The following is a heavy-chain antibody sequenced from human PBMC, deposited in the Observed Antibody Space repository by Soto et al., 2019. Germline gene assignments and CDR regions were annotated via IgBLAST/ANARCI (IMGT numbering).Heavy chain of an antibody. J-gene: IGHJ6*02. D-gene: IGHD3-9*01. CDR3: AAVGYDILTGYLPMDV. CDR1: GFTFTSSA. Sequence: GASVKVSCKASGFTFTSSAVQWVRQARGQRLEWIGWIVVGSGNTNYAQKFQERVTITRDMSTSTAYMELSSLRSEDTAVYCCAAVGYDILTGYLPMDVWGQGTTVTVSS. CDR2: IVVGSGNT. V-gene: IGHV1-58*01.